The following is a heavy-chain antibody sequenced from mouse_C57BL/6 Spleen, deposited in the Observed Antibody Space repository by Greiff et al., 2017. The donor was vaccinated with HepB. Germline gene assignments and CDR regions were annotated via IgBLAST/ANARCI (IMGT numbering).Heavy chain of an antibody. Sequence: QVQLQQSGPELVKPGASVKISCKASGYAFSSSWMNWVKQRPGKGLEWIGRIYPGDGDTNYNGKFKGKATLTADKSSSTAYMQLSSLTSEDSAVYFCARMLGTVSHFDYWGQGTTLTVSS. CDR2: IYPGDGDT. CDR3: ARMLGTVSHFDY. CDR1: GYAFSSSW. D-gene: IGHD2-14*01. V-gene: IGHV1-82*01. J-gene: IGHJ2*01.